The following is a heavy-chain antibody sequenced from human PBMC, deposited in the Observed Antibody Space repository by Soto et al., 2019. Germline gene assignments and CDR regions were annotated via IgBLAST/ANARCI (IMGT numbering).Heavy chain of an antibody. D-gene: IGHD6-13*01. CDR1: GGSISSYY. V-gene: IGHV4-59*08. Sequence: SETLSLTCTVSGGSISSYYWSWIRQPPGKGLEWIGYIYYSGSTNYNPSLKSRVTISVDTSKNQFSLKLSSVTAADTAVYYCARHIPLISSSGYDFHPTYYYYMDVWAKGTTVTVSS. CDR3: ARHIPLISSSGYDFHPTYYYYMDV. CDR2: IYYSGST. J-gene: IGHJ6*03.